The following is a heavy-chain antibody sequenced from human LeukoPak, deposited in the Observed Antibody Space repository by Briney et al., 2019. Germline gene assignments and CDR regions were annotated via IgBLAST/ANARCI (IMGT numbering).Heavy chain of an antibody. CDR3: ATYGWLVQGFYFDY. D-gene: IGHD6-19*01. V-gene: IGHV1-69*13. Sequence: GASVKVSCKASGGTFSSYAISWVRQAPGQGLEWMGGIIPIFGTANYAQKFQGRVTITADESTSTAYMELSSLRSEDTAVYYCATYGWLVQGFYFDYWGQGTLVTVSS. J-gene: IGHJ4*02. CDR2: IIPIFGTA. CDR1: GGTFSSYA.